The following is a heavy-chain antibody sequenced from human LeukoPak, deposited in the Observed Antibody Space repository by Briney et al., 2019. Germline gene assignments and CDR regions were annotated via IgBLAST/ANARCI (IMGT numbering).Heavy chain of an antibody. J-gene: IGHJ4*02. CDR2: ISGSGGST. D-gene: IGHD6-13*01. V-gene: IGHV3-23*01. CDR1: RFTFSTYA. Sequence: GSLRLSCAASRFTFSTYAMSWVRQAPGKGLEWVSGISGSGGSTDYADSVKGRFTISRDNSKNTLFLQMNSLRAEDTAVYYCATDSSTWYFDYWGRGTLVTVSS. CDR3: ATDSSTWYFDY.